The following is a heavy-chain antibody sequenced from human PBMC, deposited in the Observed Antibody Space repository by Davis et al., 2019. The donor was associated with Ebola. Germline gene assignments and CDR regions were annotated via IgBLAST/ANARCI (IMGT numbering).Heavy chain of an antibody. CDR3: AKFRDGYPYYGMDV. J-gene: IGHJ6*04. CDR2: IRQDGSEK. D-gene: IGHD5-24*01. CDR1: GFTFSSDW. Sequence: GGSLRLSCAAPGFTFSSDWMSWVRQAPGKGLEWVANIRQDGSEKYYVDSVKGRFTILRDNAKKSLYLQMKSLRDEDTAVYYCAKFRDGYPYYGMDVWGKGTTLIVSS. V-gene: IGHV3-7*01.